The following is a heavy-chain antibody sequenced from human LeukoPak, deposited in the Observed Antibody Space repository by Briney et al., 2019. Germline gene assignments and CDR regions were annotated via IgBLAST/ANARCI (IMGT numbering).Heavy chain of an antibody. CDR2: IYSDGNT. D-gene: IGHD6-19*01. J-gene: IGHJ5*02. CDR1: GFTFSNYA. CDR3: AGDTHSSSWYDH. V-gene: IGHV3-23*03. Sequence: PGTSLRLSCAASGFTFSNYAMSWVRQAPGKGLEWVSFIYSDGNTYYADSVKGRFTLSRDSSRNTLYLQMNSLRVDDTAVYYCAGDTHSSSWYDHWGQGTLVTVSS.